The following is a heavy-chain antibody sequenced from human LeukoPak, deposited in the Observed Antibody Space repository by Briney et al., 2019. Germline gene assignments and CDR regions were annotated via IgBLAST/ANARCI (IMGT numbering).Heavy chain of an antibody. D-gene: IGHD3-3*01. CDR2: ISGSGGST. Sequence: PGGSLRLSCAASGFTFSSYAMSWVRQAPGKGLEWVSAISGSGGSTYYADSVKGRFTISRDNSKNTLYLQMNSLRAEDTAVYYCAKEPKTYYDFWSGYRGGYWGQGTLDTVSS. CDR3: AKEPKTYYDFWSGYRGGY. V-gene: IGHV3-23*01. J-gene: IGHJ4*02. CDR1: GFTFSSYA.